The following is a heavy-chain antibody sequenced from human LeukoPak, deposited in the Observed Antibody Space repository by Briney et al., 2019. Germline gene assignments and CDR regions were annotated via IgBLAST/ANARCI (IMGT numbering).Heavy chain of an antibody. D-gene: IGHD3-22*01. CDR1: GGSFSDYY. V-gene: IGHV4-59*10. Sequence: SETLSLTCAVYGGSFSDYYWNWIRQPAGKGLEWIGRISSSGSTNYNPSLRSRVTISVDTSKNQFSLKLSPVTAADTAVFYCARGLLHYYDSGGYYYGAWGQGTLVTVSS. CDR2: ISSSGST. CDR3: ARGLLHYYDSGGYYYGA. J-gene: IGHJ5*02.